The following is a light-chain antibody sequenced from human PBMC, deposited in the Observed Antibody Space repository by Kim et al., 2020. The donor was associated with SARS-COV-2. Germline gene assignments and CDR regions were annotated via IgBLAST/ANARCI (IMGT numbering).Light chain of an antibody. CDR1: SGHSNNA. Sequence: QLVVTQSPSASASLGASVKLTCTLSSGHSNNAIAWYQYQPEKGPRFLLNVKSDGSHIKGDGVPDRFSGSSSGAERYLTISSLQYDDEADYYCHSSDTGVVFGGGTQLTVL. V-gene: IGLV4-69*01. CDR3: HSSDTGVV. J-gene: IGLJ2*01. CDR2: VKSDGSH.